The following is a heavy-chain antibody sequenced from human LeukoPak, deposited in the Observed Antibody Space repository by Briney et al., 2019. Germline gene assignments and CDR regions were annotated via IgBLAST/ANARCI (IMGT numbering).Heavy chain of an antibody. CDR1: GYTFTDYY. Sequence: ASVKVSCKASGYTFTDYYLQWVRQAPGQGLGWMGWINPNSGGTNSAQEFQGRVTMTRDTSTSTVYMELSSLRSEDTAVYYCARLLGATTSTHFDYWGQGTLVTVSS. D-gene: IGHD1-26*01. CDR3: ARLLGATTSTHFDY. CDR2: INPNSGGT. J-gene: IGHJ4*02. V-gene: IGHV1-2*02.